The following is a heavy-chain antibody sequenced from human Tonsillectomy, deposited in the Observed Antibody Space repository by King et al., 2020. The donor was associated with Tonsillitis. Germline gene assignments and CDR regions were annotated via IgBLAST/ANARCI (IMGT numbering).Heavy chain of an antibody. J-gene: IGHJ6*03. CDR2: IIPIFGTA. CDR3: ARGTHTASGGIGGKTSYFHYMNV. CDR1: GSTFSSYA. Sequence: QLVQSGAEVKKPGSSVKVSCKASGSTFSSYAISWVRQAPGQGLEWMGGIIPIFGTANYAQKFQGRVTITADQSTRIAYMELSSLKFEDRAVYYCARGTHTASGGIGGKTSYFHYMNVWGKGTTVTVSS. D-gene: IGHD3-16*01. V-gene: IGHV1-69*12.